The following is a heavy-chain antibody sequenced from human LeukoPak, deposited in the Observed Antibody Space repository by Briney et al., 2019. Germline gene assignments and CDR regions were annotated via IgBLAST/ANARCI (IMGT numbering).Heavy chain of an antibody. CDR3: ALNLYGDYLLFDY. D-gene: IGHD4-17*01. CDR1: GGTFSSYA. Sequence: EASVKVSCKASGGTFSSYAISWVRQAPGQGLEWMGGIIPIFGTANYAQKFQGRVTITADESTSTAYMELSSLRSEDTAVYYCALNLYGDYLLFDYWGRGTLVTVSS. J-gene: IGHJ4*02. V-gene: IGHV1-69*01. CDR2: IIPIFGTA.